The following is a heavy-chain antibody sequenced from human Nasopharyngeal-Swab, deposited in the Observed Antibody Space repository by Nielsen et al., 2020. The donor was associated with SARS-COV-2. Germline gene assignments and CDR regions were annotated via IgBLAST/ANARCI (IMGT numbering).Heavy chain of an antibody. Sequence: ASVKVSCKASGYTFTSYDIHWVRQATGQGLEWMGWMNPNSGNTGYAQKFQGRVTMTRNTSISTAYMELSSLRSEDTAVYYCARDYLWSSGYVFDYWGQGTLVTVSS. CDR3: ARDYLWSSGYVFDY. CDR1: GYTFTSYD. J-gene: IGHJ4*02. CDR2: MNPNSGNT. D-gene: IGHD3-22*01. V-gene: IGHV1-8*01.